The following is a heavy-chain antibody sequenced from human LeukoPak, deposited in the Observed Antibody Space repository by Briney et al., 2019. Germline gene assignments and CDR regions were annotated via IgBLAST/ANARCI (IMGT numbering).Heavy chain of an antibody. CDR2: IIPIFGTA. Sequence: ASVKVSCKASGGTFSSYAISWVRQAPGQGLEWMGGIIPIFGTANYAQKFQGRVTIITDESTGTAYMELSSLRSEDTAVYYCARVRGYSYGSPYYYMDVWGKGTTVTVSS. D-gene: IGHD5-18*01. J-gene: IGHJ6*03. V-gene: IGHV1-69*05. CDR1: GGTFSSYA. CDR3: ARVRGYSYGSPYYYMDV.